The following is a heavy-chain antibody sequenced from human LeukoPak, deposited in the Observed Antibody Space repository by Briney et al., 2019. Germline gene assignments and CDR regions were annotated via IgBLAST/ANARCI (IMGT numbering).Heavy chain of an antibody. CDR3: ARQGGSLDY. V-gene: IGHV4-39*01. J-gene: IGHJ4*02. CDR1: GGSISSSSYY. CDR2: IYYSGST. D-gene: IGHD1-26*01. Sequence: SETLSLTCTASGGSISSSSYYWGWFRQPPGKGLECIGSIYYSGSTYYNPSLKSRLTISVDTSKNQFSLKLSSVTAADTAAYYCARQGGSLDYWGQGTLVTVSS.